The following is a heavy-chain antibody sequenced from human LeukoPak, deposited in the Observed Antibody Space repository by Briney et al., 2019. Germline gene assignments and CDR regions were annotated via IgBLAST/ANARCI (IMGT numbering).Heavy chain of an antibody. CDR3: ATGLMGVWGSYRPRGY. J-gene: IGHJ4*02. CDR1: GGTFISYA. CDR2: IIPIFGTA. D-gene: IGHD3-16*02. V-gene: IGHV1-69*13. Sequence: ASVKVSCKASGGTFISYAISWVRQAPGQGLEWMGGIIPIFGTANYAQKFQGRVTITADESTSTAYMELSSLRSEDTAVYYCATGLMGVWGSYRPRGYWGQGTLVTVSS.